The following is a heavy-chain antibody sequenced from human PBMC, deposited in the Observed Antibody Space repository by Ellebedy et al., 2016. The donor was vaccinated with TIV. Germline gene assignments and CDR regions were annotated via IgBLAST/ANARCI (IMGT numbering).Heavy chain of an antibody. CDR2: IKQDGSEK. CDR1: GFTFRSYW. V-gene: IGHV3-7*01. Sequence: GGSLRLXXAASGFTFRSYWMSWVRQAPGKGLEWVANIKQDGSEKYYVDSVKGRFTISRDNAKDSLYLQMNSLRGEDTALYYSVRLPGYSSGWHYFDYWGQGTLVTVSS. D-gene: IGHD6-19*01. CDR3: VRLPGYSSGWHYFDY. J-gene: IGHJ4*02.